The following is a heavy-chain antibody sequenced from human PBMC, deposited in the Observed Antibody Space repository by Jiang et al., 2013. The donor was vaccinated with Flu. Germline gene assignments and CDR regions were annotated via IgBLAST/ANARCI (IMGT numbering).Heavy chain of an antibody. V-gene: IGHV4-39*01. Sequence: LLKPSETLSLTCTVSGGSISSSSYYWGWIRQPPGKGLEWIGSIYYSGSTYYNPSLKSRVTISVDTSKNQFSLKLSSVTAADTAVYYCARPYGSGSYYMGSNAFDIWGQGTMVTVSS. CDR1: GGSISSSSYY. CDR2: IYYSGST. D-gene: IGHD3-10*01. CDR3: ARPYGSGSYYMGSNAFDI. J-gene: IGHJ3*02.